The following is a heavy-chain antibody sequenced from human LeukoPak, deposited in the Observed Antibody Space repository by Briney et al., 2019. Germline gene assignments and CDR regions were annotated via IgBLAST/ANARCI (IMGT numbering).Heavy chain of an antibody. CDR1: GYSISSGYY. Sequence: SETLSLTCTVSGYSISSGYYWGWIRQPPGKGLEWIGSIYHSGSTNYNPSLKSRVTISVDTSKNQFSLKLSSVTAADTAVYYCARNVGYSYGYGGAPFDYWGQGTLVTVSS. D-gene: IGHD5-18*01. J-gene: IGHJ4*02. V-gene: IGHV4-38-2*02. CDR3: ARNVGYSYGYGGAPFDY. CDR2: IYHSGST.